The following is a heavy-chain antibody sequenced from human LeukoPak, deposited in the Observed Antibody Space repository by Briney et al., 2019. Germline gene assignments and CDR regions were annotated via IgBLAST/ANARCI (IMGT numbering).Heavy chain of an antibody. Sequence: SVKLSCKSSGGTFSSYAISWVRHPPRQGLEWMGGIIPIFGTANYAQKFQGRVTITADKSTSSAYMELSSQRSEDTAVYYCARDGTLESKSGYDSPYYYYYMDVWGKGTTVTVSS. J-gene: IGHJ6*03. CDR1: GGTFSSYA. D-gene: IGHD5-12*01. CDR2: IIPIFGTA. V-gene: IGHV1-69*06. CDR3: ARDGTLESKSGYDSPYYYYYMDV.